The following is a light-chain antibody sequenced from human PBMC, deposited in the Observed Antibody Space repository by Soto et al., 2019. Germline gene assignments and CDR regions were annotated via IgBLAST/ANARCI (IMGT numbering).Light chain of an antibody. J-gene: IGLJ1*01. V-gene: IGLV2-14*03. CDR1: SSGVGGYNY. Sequence: QSVLTQPASVSGSPGQSITISCTGTSSGVGGYNYVSWYQHHPGKAPKLMIYDVSNRPSGVSNRFSGSKSGNTASLTISGLQPEDEVDYYCSSYTTSNTRQLVFGTRTKVTVL. CDR3: SSYTTSNTRQLV. CDR2: DVS.